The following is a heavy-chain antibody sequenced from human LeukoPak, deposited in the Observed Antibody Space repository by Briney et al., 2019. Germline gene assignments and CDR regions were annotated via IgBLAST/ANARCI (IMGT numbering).Heavy chain of an antibody. J-gene: IGHJ6*02. CDR2: IYYSGST. CDR3: ARDFMATNPYYYYGMDV. CDR1: GGSISSSSYY. Sequence: SETLSLTCTVSGGSISSSSYYWGWIRQPPGKGLEWIGSIYYSGSTYYNPSLKSRVTISVDTSKNQFSLKLSSVTAADTAVYYCARDFMATNPYYYYGMDVWGQGTTVTVSS. V-gene: IGHV4-39*07. D-gene: IGHD5-24*01.